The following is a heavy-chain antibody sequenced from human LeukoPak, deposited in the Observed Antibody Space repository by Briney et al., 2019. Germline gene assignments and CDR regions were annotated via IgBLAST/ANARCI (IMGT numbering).Heavy chain of an antibody. V-gene: IGHV1-69*01. J-gene: IGHJ4*02. CDR2: LSPIFGTA. CDR3: ARGYCSRDSCYNHPLDY. D-gene: IGHD2-15*01. Sequence: VSPGPSLDTLSVSALSGVPATPQPGGWGRGELSPIFGTANYAQKFQGRVTITADESTSTAYMELSSLRSEDTAVYYCARGYCSRDSCYNHPLDYWGQGTLVTVSS. CDR1: LDTLSVSA.